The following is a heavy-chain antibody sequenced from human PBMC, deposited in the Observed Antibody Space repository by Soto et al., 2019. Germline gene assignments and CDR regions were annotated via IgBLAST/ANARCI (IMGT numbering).Heavy chain of an antibody. J-gene: IGHJ3*02. CDR3: ARDPKRHYDILTGYPRTRDAFDI. Sequence: GGSLKLSCAASGVTFSSYSMNWVRQAQGKGLEWVSYISSSSSTIYYADSAKGRVTISRDNAKTSLYLQMNSLRDEDTAVYYFARDPKRHYDILTGYPRTRDAFDIWGQGTMVTVSS. D-gene: IGHD3-9*01. V-gene: IGHV3-48*02. CDR1: GVTFSSYS. CDR2: ISSSSSTI.